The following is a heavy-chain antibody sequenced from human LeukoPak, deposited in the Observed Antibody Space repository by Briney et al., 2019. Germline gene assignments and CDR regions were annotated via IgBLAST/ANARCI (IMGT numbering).Heavy chain of an antibody. CDR1: RGTFGSYA. V-gene: IGHV1-69*05. J-gene: IGHJ6*03. Sequence: VASVKVSCKASRGTFGSYAISWVRQAPGQGLEWMGGIIPIFGTANYAQKFQGRVTITTDESTSTAYMELSSLRSEDTAVYYCARCEAAPGHYYYMDVWGKGTTVTVSS. D-gene: IGHD6-13*01. CDR2: IIPIFGTA. CDR3: ARCEAAPGHYYYMDV.